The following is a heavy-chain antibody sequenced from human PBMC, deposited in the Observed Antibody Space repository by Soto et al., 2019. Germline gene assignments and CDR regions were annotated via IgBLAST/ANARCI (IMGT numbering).Heavy chain of an antibody. D-gene: IGHD3-3*01. CDR1: GFTFGDYA. V-gene: IGHV3-49*03. CDR3: TRDSLPYYDFWSGYYGVGYYGMDV. Sequence: GGSLRLSCTASGFTFGDYAMSWFRQAPGKGLEWVGFIRSKAYGGTTEYAASVKGRFTISRDDSKSIAYLQMNSLKTEDTAVYYCTRDSLPYYDFWSGYYGVGYYGMDVWGQGTAVTVSS. CDR2: IRSKAYGGTT. J-gene: IGHJ6*02.